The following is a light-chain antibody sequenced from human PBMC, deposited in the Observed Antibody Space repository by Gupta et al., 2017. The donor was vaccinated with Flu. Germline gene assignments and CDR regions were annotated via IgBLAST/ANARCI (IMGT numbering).Light chain of an antibody. CDR2: AAS. V-gene: IGKV1-39*01. CDR1: QSISSY. CDR3: QQSYSNPPIT. J-gene: IGKJ5*01. Sequence: DIQMTQSPSSLSASVGDRVTITCRASQSISSYLNWYQQKPGKAPKLLIYAASSLQSGVPSRFSGSGYGTDFTLTISSRQHEDFATYYCQQSYSNPPITFGQGTRLEIK.